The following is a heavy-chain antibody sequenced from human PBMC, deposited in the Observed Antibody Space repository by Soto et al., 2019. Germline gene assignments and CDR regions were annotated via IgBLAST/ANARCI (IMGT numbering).Heavy chain of an antibody. CDR1: YGSISDYS. Sequence: SETLSLTCPVSYGSISDYSWSWILKPPGKGLEWIGYISYSGSTNYSPSLKSRVTISVDTSKNQFSLNLSSVTAADTAIYYCASNSGGTTYYFNYWGRGTLVTVSS. CDR3: ASNSGGTTYYFNY. V-gene: IGHV4-59*01. CDR2: ISYSGST. J-gene: IGHJ4*02. D-gene: IGHD2-15*01.